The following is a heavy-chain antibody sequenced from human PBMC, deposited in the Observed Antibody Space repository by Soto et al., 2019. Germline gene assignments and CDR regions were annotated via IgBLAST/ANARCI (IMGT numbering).Heavy chain of an antibody. V-gene: IGHV4-61*01. J-gene: IGHJ4*02. Sequence: PSETLSLTCTVSGDSVSSASFYWIWIRQAPGKGLEWIGFIYFSGSTNYNPSLKSRVTISVDTSKNQFSLKLSSVTAADTAVYYCATSSSYYDRLRFDYWGQGTLVTVSS. CDR3: ATSSSYYDRLRFDY. D-gene: IGHD3-22*01. CDR2: IYFSGST. CDR1: GDSVSSASFY.